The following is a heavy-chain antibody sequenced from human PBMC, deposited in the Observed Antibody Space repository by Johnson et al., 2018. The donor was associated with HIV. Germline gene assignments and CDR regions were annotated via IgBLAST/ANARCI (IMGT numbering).Heavy chain of an antibody. CDR3: ARDESSRLQLTGNDAFDI. CDR1: GFTFSSYA. D-gene: IGHD6-13*01. CDR2: IRYDGSNK. Sequence: QMLLVESGGGVVQPGRSLRLSCAASGFTFSSYAMHWVRQAPGKGLEWVAFIRYDGSNKYYADSVKGRFTISRDNSKNTLYLQMNSLRAEDTAVYYCARDESSRLQLTGNDAFDIWGQGTMVTVSS. J-gene: IGHJ3*02. V-gene: IGHV3-30*04.